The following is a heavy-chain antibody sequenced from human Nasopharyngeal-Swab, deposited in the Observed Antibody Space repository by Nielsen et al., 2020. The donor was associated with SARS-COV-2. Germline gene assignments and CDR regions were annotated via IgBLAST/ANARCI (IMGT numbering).Heavy chain of an antibody. CDR1: GFTFSSYA. Sequence: GESLNTSCAASGFTFSSYAMSSVRQAPGKGLEWVSAISGSGGSKYYADSVKGRFTISRDNSKNTLYLQMNSLRAEDAAVYYCAKALSANNWNYYYYGMDVWGQGTTVTVSS. V-gene: IGHV3-23*01. CDR2: ISGSGGSK. J-gene: IGHJ6*02. CDR3: AKALSANNWNYYYYGMDV. D-gene: IGHD1-20*01.